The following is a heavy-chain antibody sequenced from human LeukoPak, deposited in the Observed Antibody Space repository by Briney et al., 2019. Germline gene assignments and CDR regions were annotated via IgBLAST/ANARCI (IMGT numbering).Heavy chain of an antibody. CDR2: INWNGGST. CDR1: GFTFSDYY. D-gene: IGHD5-18*01. Sequence: GGSLRLSCAAFGFTFSDYYMSWIRQAPGKGLEWVSGINWNGGSTGYADSVKGRFTISRDNAKNSLYLQMNSLRAEDTALYYCARGTLYSYAFDIWGQGTMVTVSS. J-gene: IGHJ3*02. V-gene: IGHV3-20*04. CDR3: ARGTLYSYAFDI.